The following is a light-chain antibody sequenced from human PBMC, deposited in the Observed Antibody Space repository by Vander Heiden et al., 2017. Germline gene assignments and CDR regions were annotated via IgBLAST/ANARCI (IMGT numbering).Light chain of an antibody. CDR1: SSDVGRFNL. V-gene: IGLV2-23*02. Sequence: SALTQPASVSGSPGQPITISCTGTSSDVGRFNLVSWYQQHPGKVPEVVIYEVTKRPSGVSNRFSGAKSGNTASLTISGLQAEDEADYYCVSYAGRLYVCGTGTTVTGL. J-gene: IGLJ1*01. CDR2: EVT. CDR3: VSYAGRLYV.